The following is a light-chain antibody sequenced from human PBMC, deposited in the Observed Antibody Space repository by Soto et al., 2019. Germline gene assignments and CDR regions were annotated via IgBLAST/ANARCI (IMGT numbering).Light chain of an antibody. Sequence: DIVLTQSPATLSVSPGDRVTLSCRASESLFGFFAWYQQKPGQAPRLLMYGVSTRATGIPARFSGGGSATDFTLTISSLQSEDSAFYFCQSYNDWPFASGLGTRLEI. CDR1: ESLFGF. V-gene: IGKV3-15*01. J-gene: IGKJ2*01. CDR3: QSYNDWPFA. CDR2: GVS.